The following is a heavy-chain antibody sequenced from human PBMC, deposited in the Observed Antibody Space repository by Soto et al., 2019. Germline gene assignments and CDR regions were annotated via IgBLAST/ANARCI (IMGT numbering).Heavy chain of an antibody. CDR3: MCLGELSATYDAFDI. D-gene: IGHD3-16*02. Sequence: VGSLRLSCASSVFTFNNAWMSCVRHSPGKWLEWVGRIKSKTDGGTTDYAAPVKGRFTISRDDSKNTLYLQMNSLKTEDTAVYYCMCLGELSATYDAFDIWGQGTMVSVSS. J-gene: IGHJ3*02. CDR1: VFTFNNAW. V-gene: IGHV3-15*01. CDR2: IKSKTDGGTT.